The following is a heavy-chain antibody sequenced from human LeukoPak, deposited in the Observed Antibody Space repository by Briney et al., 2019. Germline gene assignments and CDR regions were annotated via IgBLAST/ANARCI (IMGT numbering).Heavy chain of an antibody. CDR2: ISRSGSTK. V-gene: IGHV3-48*04. Sequence: PGGSLRLSCAASGFTFISYTMNWVRQAPGKGLEWVSSISRSGSTKYYADSVKGRFTISRDNAKNSLFLQMNSLRAEDTAVYYCARDFSSSSSVYYYYYMDVWGKGTTVTVSS. CDR3: ARDFSSSSSVYYYYYMDV. CDR1: GFTFISYT. D-gene: IGHD6-6*01. J-gene: IGHJ6*03.